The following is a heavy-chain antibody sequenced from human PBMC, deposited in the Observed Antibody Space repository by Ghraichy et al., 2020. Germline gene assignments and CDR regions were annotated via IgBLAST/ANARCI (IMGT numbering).Heavy chain of an antibody. V-gene: IGHV5-51*01. CDR2: IYPGDSDP. J-gene: IGHJ4*02. Sequence: GESLNISCKGSGYVFTTYWIAWVRQMPGKGLEWMGIIYPGDSDPRYSPSFQGQVTISADRSISTAYLQWSSLRASDTAMYYCARHEFGSCTGGTCHPGWSDNWGQGTLVTVSS. CDR1: GYVFTTYW. CDR3: ARHEFGSCTGGTCHPGWSDN. D-gene: IGHD2-8*02.